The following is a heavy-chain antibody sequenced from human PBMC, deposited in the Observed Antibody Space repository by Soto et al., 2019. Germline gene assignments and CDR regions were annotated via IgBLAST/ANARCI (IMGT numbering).Heavy chain of an antibody. Sequence: EVQLVESGGGLVQPGGSLRLSCAASGFTFSSYWMNWVRQAPGKGLEWVANIKQDGSEKNYVDSVKGRFTISRDNAKNSLYLQVNSVRVEDTAVYYCAGEWTAAGKGWGQRSLVTVS. CDR3: AGEWTAAGKG. V-gene: IGHV3-7*04. CDR2: IKQDGSEK. CDR1: GFTFSSYW. J-gene: IGHJ4*02. D-gene: IGHD6-13*01.